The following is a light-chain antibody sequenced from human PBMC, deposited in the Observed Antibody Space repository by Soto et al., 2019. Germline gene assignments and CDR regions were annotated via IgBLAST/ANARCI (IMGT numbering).Light chain of an antibody. J-gene: IGLJ2*01. CDR1: KLGDKY. CDR2: QDN. V-gene: IGLV3-1*01. CDR3: QAWDSSLAVI. Sequence: SYELTQPPSVSVSPGQTASITCSGDKLGDKYVCWFQQKPGQSPVLVIYQDNKRPSGIPERFSGSNSGNTATLTISGTQAMDEADYYCQAWDSSLAVIFGGGTKVTVL.